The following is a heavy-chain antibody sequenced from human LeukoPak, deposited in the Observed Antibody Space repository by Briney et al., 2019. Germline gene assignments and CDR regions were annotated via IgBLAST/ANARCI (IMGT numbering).Heavy chain of an antibody. V-gene: IGHV4-59*01. Sequence: SETLSLTCTVSGAAISTYFWSWIRQSPGKGLEWIGYIYSSGSTKYNPSLKSRVTISVDASKNQFALTLRSLTAADTAVYYCASESRQLGNWGQGTLVTVSS. J-gene: IGHJ4*02. D-gene: IGHD1-1*01. CDR2: IYSSGST. CDR1: GAAISTYF. CDR3: ASESRQLGN.